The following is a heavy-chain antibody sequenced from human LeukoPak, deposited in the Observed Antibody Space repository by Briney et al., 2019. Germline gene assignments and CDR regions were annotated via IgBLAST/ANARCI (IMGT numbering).Heavy chain of an antibody. J-gene: IGHJ4*02. CDR2: IYSGGST. Sequence: PGGSLRLSCAASGFTFSSYSMNWVRQAPGKGLEWVSVIYSGGSTYYADSVKGRFTISRDNSKNTLYLQMNSLRAEDTAVYYCARSGYNYYDSSGYSLAFDYWGQGTLVTVSS. CDR1: GFTFSSYS. CDR3: ARSGYNYYDSSGYSLAFDY. V-gene: IGHV3-53*01. D-gene: IGHD3-22*01.